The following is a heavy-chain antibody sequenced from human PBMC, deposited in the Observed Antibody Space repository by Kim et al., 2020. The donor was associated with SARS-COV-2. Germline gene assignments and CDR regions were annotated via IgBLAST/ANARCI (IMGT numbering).Heavy chain of an antibody. CDR2: INWNSIRI. V-gene: IGHV3-9*01. CDR1: GFTFSDYA. CDR3: ARGFSSTWQSF. Sequence: GGSLRLSCKASGFTFSDYAMNWVRQAPGKGLEWVSGINWNSIRIAYADSVKGRFTISRDNAKKSLYLQMDSLRTEDTAFYYCARGFSSTWQSFWGQGTLVTVSS. J-gene: IGHJ4*02. D-gene: IGHD6-13*01.